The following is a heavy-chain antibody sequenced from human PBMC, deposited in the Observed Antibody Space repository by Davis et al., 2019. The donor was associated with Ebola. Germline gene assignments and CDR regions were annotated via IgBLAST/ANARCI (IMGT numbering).Heavy chain of an antibody. CDR3: ARGDTAMVYYYYYYGMDV. CDR2: ISSSSSYI. V-gene: IGHV3-21*04. CDR1: GFTFSSYS. Sequence: GESLKISCAASGFTFSSYSMNWVRQAPGKGLEWVSSISSSSSYIYYADSVKGRFTISRDNAKNSLYLQMNSLRAEDTAVYYCARGDTAMVYYYYYYGMDVWGQGTTVTVSS. D-gene: IGHD5-18*01. J-gene: IGHJ6*02.